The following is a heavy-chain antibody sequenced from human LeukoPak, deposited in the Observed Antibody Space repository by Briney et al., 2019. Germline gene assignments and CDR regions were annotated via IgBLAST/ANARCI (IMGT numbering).Heavy chain of an antibody. CDR1: GLTFSTFG. V-gene: IGHV3-30*18. CDR3: AKEGCGGDCYSLAFDI. Sequence: GSLRLSCAASGLTFSTFGMHWVRQAPGKGLEWVAVISYEGSDKDHADSVKGRFTIYREDSKNTLYLQMNSLRAEDTGVYYCAKEGCGGDCYSLAFDIWGQGTMVTVSS. D-gene: IGHD2-21*02. CDR2: ISYEGSDK. J-gene: IGHJ3*02.